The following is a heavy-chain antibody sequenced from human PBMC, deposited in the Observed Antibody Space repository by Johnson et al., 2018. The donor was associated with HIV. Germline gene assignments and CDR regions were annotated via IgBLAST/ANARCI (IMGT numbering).Heavy chain of an antibody. CDR1: GFTFSSYG. Sequence: QVQLVESGGGVVQPGRSLRLSCAASGFTFSSYGIHWVRQAPGKGLEWVAFIRYDGSSTYFADSVKGRFTISRDNFKNTVYLQMNSLRTVDTAVYYCARGYTWNDVSIWGQGTMVTVSS. J-gene: IGHJ3*02. CDR2: IRYDGSST. D-gene: IGHD1-1*01. V-gene: IGHV3-30*03. CDR3: ARGYTWNDVSI.